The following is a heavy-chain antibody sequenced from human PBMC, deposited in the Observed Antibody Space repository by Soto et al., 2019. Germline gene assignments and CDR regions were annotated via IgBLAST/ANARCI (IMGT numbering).Heavy chain of an antibody. D-gene: IGHD3-3*01. V-gene: IGHV5-10-1*01. CDR1: GYSFASNW. CDR3: GRLTSYDFSRMDV. Sequence: GESLKISCKGSGYSFASNWISWVRQMPGKGLEWMGRIDPSDSYTNYSPSFQGHVTISVDKSISTAYLQWSSLGASDTAMYYCGRLTSYDFSRMDVWGQGTTVTVSS. CDR2: IDPSDSYT. J-gene: IGHJ6*02.